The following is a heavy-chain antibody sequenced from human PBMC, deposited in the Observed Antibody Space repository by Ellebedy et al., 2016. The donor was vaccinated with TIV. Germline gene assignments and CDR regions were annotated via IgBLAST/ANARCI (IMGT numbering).Heavy chain of an antibody. CDR3: ASELVGTTDFDY. CDR2: ISYDANNK. CDR1: GFTFSSYD. D-gene: IGHD1-26*01. J-gene: IGHJ4*02. Sequence: GESLKISCAGAGFTFSSYDMHWVRQAPGKGLEWVALISYDANNKYYADSVKGRFTISRDNSKNTVDLQMNSLRADDTAVYYCASELVGTTDFDYWGQGTLVTVSS. V-gene: IGHV3-30*03.